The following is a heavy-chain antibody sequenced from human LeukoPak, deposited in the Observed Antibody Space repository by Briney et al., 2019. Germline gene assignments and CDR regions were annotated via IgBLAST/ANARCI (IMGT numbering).Heavy chain of an antibody. J-gene: IGHJ4*02. V-gene: IGHV4-34*01. CDR2: INHSGST. CDR1: GESFSGYY. CDR3: ARGPKWLLLGYFDY. D-gene: IGHD3-22*01. Sequence: SETLSLTCAVYGESFSGYYWSWIRQPPGKGLEWIGEINHSGSTNYNPSLKSRVTISVDTSKNQFSLKLSSVTAADTAVYYCARGPKWLLLGYFDYWGQGTLVTVSS.